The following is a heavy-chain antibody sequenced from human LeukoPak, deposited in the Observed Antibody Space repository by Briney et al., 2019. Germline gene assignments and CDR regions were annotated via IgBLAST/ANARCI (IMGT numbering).Heavy chain of an antibody. Sequence: PGGSLRLSCAASGFTFSSYAMSWVRQAPGKGLEWVSAISGSGGSTYYADSVKGRFTISRDNSKNTLYLQMNSLRAEDTAVYYCARKGGVYDFWSGYSTPDYWGQGTLVTVSS. D-gene: IGHD3-3*01. J-gene: IGHJ4*02. CDR3: ARKGGVYDFWSGYSTPDY. V-gene: IGHV3-23*01. CDR1: GFTFSSYA. CDR2: ISGSGGST.